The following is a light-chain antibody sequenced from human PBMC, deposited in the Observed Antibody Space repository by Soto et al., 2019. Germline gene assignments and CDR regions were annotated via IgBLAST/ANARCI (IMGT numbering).Light chain of an antibody. CDR1: QIITTL. CDR2: GAS. CDR3: LQTCYSTRT. Sequence: TQSPFTLSASPGERATLSSRASQIITTLLAWYQQKPGKAPRLIIHGASFRATDVPNRITGGGSGTDFTLTISMLQPEDFAFYCCLQTCYSTRTFGQGTKVDIK. J-gene: IGKJ1*01. V-gene: IGKV3D-15*03.